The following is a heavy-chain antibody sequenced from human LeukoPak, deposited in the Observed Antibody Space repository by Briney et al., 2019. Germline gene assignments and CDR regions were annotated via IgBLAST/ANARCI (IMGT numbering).Heavy chain of an antibody. Sequence: GASVKVSCKASGYTFTSYYMHWVRQAPGQGLEWMGIINPSGGSTSYAQKFQGRVTMTRDTSTSTVYMELSSLRSEDTAVYYCARDRGGNYYDSSGYSRTLDYWGQGTLVTVSP. CDR3: ARDRGGNYYDSSGYSRTLDY. J-gene: IGHJ4*02. CDR1: GYTFTSYY. D-gene: IGHD3-22*01. V-gene: IGHV1-46*01. CDR2: INPSGGST.